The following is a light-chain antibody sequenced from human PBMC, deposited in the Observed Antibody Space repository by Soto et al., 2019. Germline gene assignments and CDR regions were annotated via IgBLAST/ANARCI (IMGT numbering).Light chain of an antibody. CDR3: SSYTSSTTLV. J-gene: IGLJ1*01. V-gene: IGLV2-14*01. CDR2: DVS. Sequence: QSALTQPASVSGSPGQSITISCTGTSSDIGGYKYVSWYQQHPGKAPKLVIYDVSNRPSGVSNRFSGSKSGNTASLTISGLQAEDEADYYCSSYTSSTTLVFGTGTKLTVL. CDR1: SSDIGGYKY.